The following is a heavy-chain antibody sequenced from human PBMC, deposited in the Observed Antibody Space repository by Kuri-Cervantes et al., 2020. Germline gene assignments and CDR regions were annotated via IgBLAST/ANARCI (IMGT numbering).Heavy chain of an antibody. J-gene: IGHJ4*02. D-gene: IGHD3-22*01. Sequence: SVKVSCKASGGTFSSYTISWVRQAPGQGLEWMGRIIPILGIANYAQKFQGRVTITADKSTSTAYMELSSLRSEDTAVYYCASEFPSSDSSGYGLGYWGQGTLVTVSS. CDR3: ASEFPSSDSSGYGLGY. CDR1: GGTFSSYT. CDR2: IIPILGIA. V-gene: IGHV1-69*02.